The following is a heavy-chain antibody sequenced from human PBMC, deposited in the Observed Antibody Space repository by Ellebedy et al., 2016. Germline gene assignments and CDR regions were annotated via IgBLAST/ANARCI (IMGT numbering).Heavy chain of an antibody. V-gene: IGHV3-74*01. CDR3: ARSYCDRTSCYGMDV. CDR2: IKPDGINT. D-gene: IGHD2-2*01. CDR1: GFTFSAYY. J-gene: IGHJ6*02. Sequence: GESLKISCAASGFTFSAYYMHWVRQAPGKGLAWVARIKPDGINTYYADSVRGRFTVSRDNAKNTIYLQMNSLRADDTAVYYCARSYCDRTSCYGMDVWGQGTTVTVSS.